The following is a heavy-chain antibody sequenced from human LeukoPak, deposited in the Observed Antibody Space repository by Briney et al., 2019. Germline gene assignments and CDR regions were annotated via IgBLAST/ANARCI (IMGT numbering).Heavy chain of an antibody. J-gene: IGHJ6*03. V-gene: IGHV1-24*01. D-gene: IGHD2-21*02. CDR1: GYTLTELS. CDR3: ATRGPAYCGGDCYPGHLYYYYYMDV. CDR2: FDPEDGET. Sequence: ASVKVSCKVSGYTLTELSMHWVRQAPGKGLEWMGGFDPEDGETIYAQKFQGRVTMTEDTSTDTAYMELSSLRSEDTAVYYCATRGPAYCGGDCYPGHLYYYYYMDVWGKGTTVTISS.